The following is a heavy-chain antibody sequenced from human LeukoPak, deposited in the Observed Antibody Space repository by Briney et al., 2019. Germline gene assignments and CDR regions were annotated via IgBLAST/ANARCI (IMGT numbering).Heavy chain of an antibody. V-gene: IGHV1-2*02. CDR2: INPKYGDT. CDR3: ARLGYCSGGNCLDTFVFDF. J-gene: IGHJ4*02. D-gene: IGHD2-15*01. CDR1: GYSFTGYF. Sequence: ASVKVSCKASGYSFTGYFMHWVRQAPGQGLEWMGWINPKYGDTHDAQKFQGRVTMTRDTSISTAYMELSSLRSDDTAVYFCARLGYCSGGNCLDTFVFDFWGQGTLDTVSS.